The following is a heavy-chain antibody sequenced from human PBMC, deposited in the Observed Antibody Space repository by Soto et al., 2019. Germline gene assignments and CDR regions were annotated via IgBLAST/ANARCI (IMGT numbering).Heavy chain of an antibody. V-gene: IGHV3-30*03. Sequence: QVQLVESGGGVVQPGGSLRLACAASGFDFRSYGIHWVRQAPGRGLEWVAAASYDGSETYYADSVKGRFTVSKEISKNTVFLQRNALRYEDTALYFCMRGSGWPILNFDSWGQGTLVTVSS. CDR1: GFDFRSYG. CDR3: MRGSGWPILNFDS. CDR2: ASYDGSET. J-gene: IGHJ4*02. D-gene: IGHD3-10*01.